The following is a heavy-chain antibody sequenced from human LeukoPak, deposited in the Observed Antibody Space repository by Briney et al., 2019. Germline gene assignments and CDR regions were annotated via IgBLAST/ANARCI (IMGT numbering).Heavy chain of an antibody. V-gene: IGHV3-23*01. D-gene: IGHD6-19*01. Sequence: GGSLRLSCAHSRVTFTSYAMSSGREAPGKGREWGLAISGSDGRADYADTVKWRFAVSRDNSKNTLYLRMNSLRAEDTAVYYCAKEKQWLVLISDAFDIWGQGTMVTVSS. J-gene: IGHJ3*02. CDR1: RVTFTSYA. CDR3: AKEKQWLVLISDAFDI. CDR2: ISGSDGRA.